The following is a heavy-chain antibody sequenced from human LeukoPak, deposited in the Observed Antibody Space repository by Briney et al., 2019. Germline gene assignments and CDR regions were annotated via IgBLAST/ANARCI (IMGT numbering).Heavy chain of an antibody. V-gene: IGHV3-23*01. CDR1: GFTFSSYA. Sequence: GGSLRLSCAASGFTFSSYAMSWVRQAPGKGLEWVSAISGSGGSTYYADSVKGRFTISRDNSKNTLYLQMNSLRAEDTAVYYCAKERCSSTSCSPYYFDYWGQGTLVTVSS. CDR3: AKERCSSTSCSPYYFDY. J-gene: IGHJ4*02. D-gene: IGHD2-2*01. CDR2: ISGSGGST.